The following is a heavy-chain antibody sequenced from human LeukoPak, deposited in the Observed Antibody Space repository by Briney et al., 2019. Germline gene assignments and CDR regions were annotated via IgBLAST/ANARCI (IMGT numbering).Heavy chain of an antibody. CDR3: ARARRQWLVGATIRGDNPPYYFDY. CDR1: GFTFSGYN. Sequence: GGSLRLSCAASGFTFSGYNMRWIRQAPGKGLEWVSSISRSGSTKYYADSVKGRFTISRDNAKNSLFLQMNSLRAEDTAVYYCARARRQWLVGATIRGDNPPYYFDYWGQGTLVTVSS. V-gene: IGHV3-11*01. J-gene: IGHJ4*02. D-gene: IGHD6-19*01. CDR2: ISRSGSTK.